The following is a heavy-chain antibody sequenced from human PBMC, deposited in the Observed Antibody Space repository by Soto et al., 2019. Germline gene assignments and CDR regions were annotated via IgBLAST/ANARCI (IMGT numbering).Heavy chain of an antibody. CDR1: GGSISSGGYY. D-gene: IGHD3-22*01. V-gene: IGHV4-61*08. CDR3: ARDDSSGYIDY. J-gene: IGHJ4*02. CDR2: IYYSGST. Sequence: NPSETLSLTCTVSGGSISSGGYYWSWIRQHPGKGLEWIGYIYYSGSTNYNPSLKSRVTISVDTSKNQFSLKLSSVTAADTAVYYCARDDSSGYIDYWGQGTLVTVSS.